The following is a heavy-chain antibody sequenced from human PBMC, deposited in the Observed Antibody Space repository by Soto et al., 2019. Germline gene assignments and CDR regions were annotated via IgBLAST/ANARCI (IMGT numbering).Heavy chain of an antibody. CDR1: GRAISRYY. V-gene: IGHV4-59*01. Sequence: VQLHESVPGLVKPSETLSLTCTVSGRAISRYYWIWIRQPPGQGLEWIGYIYYSGSTNYNHSLKSRVTISVDTSKNQFSLKLSSVTASYTAVYYCARFPYDFWSHSYHPDYYYMDVWGKGTTVTVSS. CDR2: IYYSGST. J-gene: IGHJ6*03. D-gene: IGHD3-3*01. CDR3: ARFPYDFWSHSYHPDYYYMDV.